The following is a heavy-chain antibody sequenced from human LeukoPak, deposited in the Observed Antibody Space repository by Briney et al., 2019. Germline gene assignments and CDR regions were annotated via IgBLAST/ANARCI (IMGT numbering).Heavy chain of an antibody. V-gene: IGHV4-39*01. CDR3: ARQIVGATYFDY. CDR1: GGSINNRNYY. D-gene: IGHD1-26*01. CDR2: IHYSGSS. J-gene: IGHJ4*01. Sequence: SETLSLTCTASGGSINNRNYYWAWIRQPPGKGLEWIGSIHYSGSSYYNPSLKSRVTISVDTSRNQFSLKLSSVTAADTAVYYCARQIVGATYFDYWGHGTLVTVSS.